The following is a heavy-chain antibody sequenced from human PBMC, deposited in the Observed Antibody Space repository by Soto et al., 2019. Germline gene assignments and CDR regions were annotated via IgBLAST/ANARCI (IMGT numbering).Heavy chain of an antibody. CDR3: VKDGSSGWPYYYGMDV. CDR1: GFTFSGYG. Sequence: GGSLRLSCAASGFTFSGYGMHWVRQAPGKGLEWVAVISYDGSNKYYADSVKGRFSISRDNSKNTLYLQMSSLRAEDTAVYYCVKDGSSGWPYYYGMDVWGQGTTVPVSS. J-gene: IGHJ6*02. V-gene: IGHV3-30*18. CDR2: ISYDGSNK. D-gene: IGHD6-19*01.